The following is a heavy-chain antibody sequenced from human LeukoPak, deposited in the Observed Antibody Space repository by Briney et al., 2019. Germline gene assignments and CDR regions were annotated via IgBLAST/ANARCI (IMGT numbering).Heavy chain of an antibody. V-gene: IGHV4-59*08. CDR3: ARHYDFWSGHGLDAFDI. J-gene: IGHJ3*02. D-gene: IGHD3-3*01. CDR2: IYYSGST. CDR1: GGSISSYY. Sequence: SETLSLTCTVSGGSISSYYWSWIRQPPGKGLEWIGYIYYSGSTNYNPSLKSRVTISVDTSKNQFSPKLSSVTAADTAVYYCARHYDFWSGHGLDAFDIWGQGTMVTVSS.